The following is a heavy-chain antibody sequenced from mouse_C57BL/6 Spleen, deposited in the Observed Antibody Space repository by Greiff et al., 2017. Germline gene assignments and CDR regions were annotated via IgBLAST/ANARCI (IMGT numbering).Heavy chain of an antibody. Sequence: VKLQQPGAELVKPGASVKLSCKASGYTFTSYWMHWVKQRPGRGLEWIGRIDPNSGGTKYNEKFKSKATLTVDKPSSTAYMQLSSLTSEDSAVYYCARSWLLRFPDLAYWGQGTLVTVSA. D-gene: IGHD2-3*01. J-gene: IGHJ3*01. V-gene: IGHV1-72*01. CDR2: IDPNSGGT. CDR3: ARSWLLRFPDLAY. CDR1: GYTFTSYW.